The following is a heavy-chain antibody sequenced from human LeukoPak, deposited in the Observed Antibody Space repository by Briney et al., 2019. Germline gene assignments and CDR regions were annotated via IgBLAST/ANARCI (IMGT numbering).Heavy chain of an antibody. D-gene: IGHD3-9*01. J-gene: IGHJ4*02. CDR1: GGSFSGYY. V-gene: IGHV4-34*01. CDR3: ARRILRYFDRLDY. Sequence: PSETLSLTCAVYGGSFSGYYWSWIRQPPGPGLEWIGEINHSGSTNYNPSLKSRVTISVDTSKNQFSLKLSSVTAADTAVYYCARRILRYFDRLDYWGQGTLVTVSS. CDR2: INHSGST.